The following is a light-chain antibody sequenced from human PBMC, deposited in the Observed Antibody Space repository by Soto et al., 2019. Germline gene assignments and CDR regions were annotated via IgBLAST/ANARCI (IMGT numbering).Light chain of an antibody. Sequence: DIVMTQSPLSLPVTPGEPASISCRSSQSLLYSNGYNYLDWYLQKPGQSPQLLIYMGSNRASGVPDRFSGSGSGTDFTLKISRVEAEDVGVYYCMQALQTPHNFGGGTKVEIK. CDR1: QSLLYSNGYNY. J-gene: IGKJ4*01. CDR2: MGS. V-gene: IGKV2-28*01. CDR3: MQALQTPHN.